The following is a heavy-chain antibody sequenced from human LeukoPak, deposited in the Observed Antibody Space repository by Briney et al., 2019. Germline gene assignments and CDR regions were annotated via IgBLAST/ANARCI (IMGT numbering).Heavy chain of an antibody. CDR3: ARGGGIYYDFWTGHTQNWFDP. J-gene: IGHJ5*02. D-gene: IGHD3-3*01. CDR2: IYYSGST. CDR1: GGSVSSGSYY. Sequence: HPSETLSLTCTVSGGSVSSGSYYWSWIRQPPGKGLEWIGYIYYSGSTNYNPSLKSRVTISVDTSKNQFSLKLSSVTAADTAVYYCARGGGIYYDFWTGHTQNWFDPWGQGTLVTVSS. V-gene: IGHV4-61*01.